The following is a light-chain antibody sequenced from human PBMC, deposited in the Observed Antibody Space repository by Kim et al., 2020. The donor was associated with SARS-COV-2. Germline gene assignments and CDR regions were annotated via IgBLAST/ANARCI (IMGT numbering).Light chain of an antibody. Sequence: ASVGDRVTFPCRASQAINNHLAWFQQKPRKAPKSLIYAASTLQGGVPSRFSGSGFGTDFTLTISGLQPEDVATYYCQQYSLFPLTFGGGTKVDIK. V-gene: IGKV1-16*01. CDR1: QAINNH. CDR3: QQYSLFPLT. CDR2: AAS. J-gene: IGKJ4*01.